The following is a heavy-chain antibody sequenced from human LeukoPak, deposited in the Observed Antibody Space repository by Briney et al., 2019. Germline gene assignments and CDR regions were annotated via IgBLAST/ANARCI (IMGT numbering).Heavy chain of an antibody. J-gene: IGHJ5*02. CDR3: ARVTGGVVQFDP. CDR1: GGSISNSGYY. D-gene: IGHD2-15*01. V-gene: IGHV4-30-4*08. CDR2: IYYSGST. Sequence: SETLSLTCTVSGGSISNSGYYWGWIRQPPGKGLEWIGYIYYSGSTYYNPSLKSRVTISVDTSKNQFSLKLSSVTAADTAVYYCARVTGGVVQFDPWGQGTLVTVSS.